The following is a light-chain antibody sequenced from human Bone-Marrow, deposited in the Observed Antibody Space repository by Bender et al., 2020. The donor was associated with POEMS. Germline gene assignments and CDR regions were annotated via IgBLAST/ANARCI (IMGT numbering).Light chain of an antibody. CDR3: QSYDSSLSGLV. CDR2: EVS. Sequence: QSALTQPASVSGSPGQSITISCTGSSSDIGAYNYVSWYQHHPGEAPKLMIYEVSKRPSGVSNRFSGSKSGNTASLTISGLQAEDEADYYCQSYDSSLSGLVFGGGTKLTVL. J-gene: IGLJ3*02. CDR1: SSDIGAYNY. V-gene: IGLV2-14*01.